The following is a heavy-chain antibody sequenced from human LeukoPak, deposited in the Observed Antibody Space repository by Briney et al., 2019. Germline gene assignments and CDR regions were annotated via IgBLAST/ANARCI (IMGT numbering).Heavy chain of an antibody. D-gene: IGHD6-13*01. V-gene: IGHV4-38-2*02. CDR2: IYHSGST. J-gene: IGHJ4*02. CDR3: ARDGSSSWYEGYFDY. Sequence: SETLSLTCTVSGYSISSGYYWGWIRQPPGKGLEWIGSIYHSGSTYYNPSLKSRVTISVDTSKNQFSLKLSSVTAADTAVYYCARDGSSSWYEGYFDYWGQGTLVTVSS. CDR1: GYSISSGYY.